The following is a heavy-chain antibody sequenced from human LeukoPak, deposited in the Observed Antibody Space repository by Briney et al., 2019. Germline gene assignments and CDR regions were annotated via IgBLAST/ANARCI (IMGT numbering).Heavy chain of an antibody. CDR2: ISSSSSYI. D-gene: IGHD6-19*01. CDR3: ARGAYSSGWAYFDH. CDR1: GFTFSSYS. J-gene: IGHJ4*02. V-gene: IGHV3-21*01. Sequence: GGSLRLSCAASGFTFSSYSMNWVRQAPGKGLEWVSSISSSSSYIYYGDSVKGRFTISRDNAKNSLYLHMDSLRAEDTAVYYCARGAYSSGWAYFDHWGQGTLVTVSS.